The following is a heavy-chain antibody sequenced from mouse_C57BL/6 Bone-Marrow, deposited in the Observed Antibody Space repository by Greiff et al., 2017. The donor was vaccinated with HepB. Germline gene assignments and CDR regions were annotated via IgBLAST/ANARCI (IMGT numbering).Heavy chain of an antibody. CDR2: ISYSGST. CDR3: ARRTVVAHWYFDV. D-gene: IGHD1-1*01. CDR1: GYSITSGYD. J-gene: IGHJ1*03. V-gene: IGHV3-1*01. Sequence: EVQLQQSGPGMVKPSQSLSLTCTVTGYSITSGYDWHWIRHFPGNKLEWMGYISYSGSTNYNPSLKSRISITHDTSKNHFFLKLNSVTTEDTATYYCARRTVVAHWYFDVWGTGTTVTVSS.